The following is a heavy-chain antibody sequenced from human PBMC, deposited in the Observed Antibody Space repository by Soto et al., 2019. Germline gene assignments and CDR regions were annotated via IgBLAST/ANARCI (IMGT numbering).Heavy chain of an antibody. CDR3: ARHFQGRPQFEP. J-gene: IGHJ5*01. Sequence: SATXSLTGSFSNFCISISYVKWMRHTPGKGLEWIGFVYYSGTTKYNPSLKSRVSISIDTYKNEFSLRLTSVTTADTGFYSCARHFQGRPQFEPWGQGTLVKVYS. D-gene: IGHD1-26*01. V-gene: IGHV4-59*01. CDR2: VYYSGTT. CDR1: NFCISISY.